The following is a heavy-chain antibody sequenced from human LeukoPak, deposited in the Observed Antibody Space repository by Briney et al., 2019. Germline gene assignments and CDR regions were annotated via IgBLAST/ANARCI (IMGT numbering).Heavy chain of an antibody. CDR3: ARGRYYDYVWGSYRYHPYFDY. CDR1: GGSISSYY. V-gene: IGHV4-59*01. J-gene: IGHJ4*02. D-gene: IGHD3-16*02. CDR2: IYYSGST. Sequence: PETLSLTCTVSGGSISSYYWSWIRQPPGKGLEWIGYIYYSGSTNYNPSLKSRVTISVDTSKNQFSLKLSSVTAADTAVYYCARGRYYDYVWGSYRYHPYFDYWGQGTLVTVSS.